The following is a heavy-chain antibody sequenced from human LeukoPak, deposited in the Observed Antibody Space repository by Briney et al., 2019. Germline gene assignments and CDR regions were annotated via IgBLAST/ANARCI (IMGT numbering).Heavy chain of an antibody. CDR1: GYTFTSYA. CDR2: INLASGRT. J-gene: IGHJ4*02. V-gene: IGHV1-2*02. Sequence: ASVKVSCKASGYTFTSYAISWVRQAPGQGLEWMGWINLASGRTNYAQNFQDRVTMTSDTSINTAYMELSRLGSDDTALYYCARGTYYDSSAYSGVRLFDYWGQGTLVTVSS. CDR3: ARGTYYDSSAYSGVRLFDY. D-gene: IGHD3-22*01.